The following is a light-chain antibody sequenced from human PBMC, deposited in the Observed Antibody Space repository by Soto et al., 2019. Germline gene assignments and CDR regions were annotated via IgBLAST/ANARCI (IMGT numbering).Light chain of an antibody. Sequence: QLVLTQPPSASGTPGQRVTISCSGSSSNIGSNYVYWYQQLPGTAPKLLIYRNNQRPSGVPDRFSGSKSGTSASLAISGLRSEDEADYYCAAWDDSSVVFGGGTKVTVL. J-gene: IGLJ2*01. V-gene: IGLV1-47*01. CDR1: SSNIGSNY. CDR2: RNN. CDR3: AAWDDSSVV.